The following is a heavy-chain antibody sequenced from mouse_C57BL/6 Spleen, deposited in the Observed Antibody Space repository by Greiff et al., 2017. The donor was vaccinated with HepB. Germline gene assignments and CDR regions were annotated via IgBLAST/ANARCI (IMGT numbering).Heavy chain of an antibody. V-gene: IGHV1-78*01. Sequence: VQLQQSDAELVKPGASVKISCKVSGYTFTDHTIHWMKQRPEQGLEWIGYIYPRDGSTKYNEKFKGKATLTADKSSCTAYMQLNSLTSEDSAVYFCASYYRSSYVYYAMDYWGQGTSVTVSS. J-gene: IGHJ4*01. CDR2: IYPRDGST. CDR3: ASYYRSSYVYYAMDY. D-gene: IGHD1-1*01. CDR1: GYTFTDHT.